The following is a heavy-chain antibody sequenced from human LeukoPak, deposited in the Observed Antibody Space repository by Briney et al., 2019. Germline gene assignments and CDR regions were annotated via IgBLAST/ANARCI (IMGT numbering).Heavy chain of an antibody. CDR2: TNRDGSRT. CDR1: GFTFSSYW. J-gene: IGHJ4*02. Sequence: GGSLRLSCAASGFTFSSYWMHRVRQAPGKGPVWVARTNRDGSRTAYADSVKGPFTISKDNPKNTLYLLMNSLRAEDTAVYYCARDSVEWYIFDYWGQGTLVTVSS. CDR3: ARDSVEWYIFDY. V-gene: IGHV3-74*01. D-gene: IGHD3-3*01.